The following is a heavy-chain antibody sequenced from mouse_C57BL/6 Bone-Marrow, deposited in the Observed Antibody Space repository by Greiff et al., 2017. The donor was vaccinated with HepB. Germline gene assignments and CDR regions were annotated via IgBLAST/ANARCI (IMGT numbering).Heavy chain of an antibody. J-gene: IGHJ2*01. D-gene: IGHD3-3*01. Sequence: VQLQQSGPELVKPGASVKISCKASGYAFSSSWMNWVKQRPGKGLEWIGRIYPGDGDTNYNGKFKGKATLTADKSSSTAYMQLSSLTSEDSAVYFCARWGGRDYWGQGTTLTGSS. CDR2: IYPGDGDT. V-gene: IGHV1-82*01. CDR3: ARWGGRDY. CDR1: GYAFSSSW.